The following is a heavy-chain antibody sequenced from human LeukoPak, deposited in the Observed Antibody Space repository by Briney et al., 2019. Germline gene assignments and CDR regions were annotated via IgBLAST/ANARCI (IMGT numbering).Heavy chain of an antibody. CDR2: IWYDGSDE. D-gene: IGHD3-10*01. CDR3: AKGHGSGSYIYYYYYMDV. J-gene: IGHJ6*03. V-gene: IGHV3-30*02. CDR1: KFIFSNYG. Sequence: GGSLRLSCAASKFIFSNYGMHWVRQAPGKGLEWVAFIWYDGSDEYYADSVKGRFTISRDNSKNTLYLQMNSLRAEDTAVYYCAKGHGSGSYIYYYYYMDVWGKGTTVTVSS.